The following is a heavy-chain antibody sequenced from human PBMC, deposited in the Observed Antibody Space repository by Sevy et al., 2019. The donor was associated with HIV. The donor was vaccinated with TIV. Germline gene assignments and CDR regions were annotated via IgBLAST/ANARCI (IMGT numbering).Heavy chain of an antibody. CDR3: ARVSAASRIFDY. J-gene: IGHJ4*02. Sequence: SETLSLTCTVSGGSISSGDYYWSWIRQPPGKGLDWIGYIYYSGSTYYNPSLKSRVTISVDTSKNQFSLKLSSVTAADTAVYYCARVSAASRIFDYWGQGTLVTVSS. V-gene: IGHV4-30-4*01. D-gene: IGHD6-13*01. CDR2: IYYSGST. CDR1: GGSISSGDYY.